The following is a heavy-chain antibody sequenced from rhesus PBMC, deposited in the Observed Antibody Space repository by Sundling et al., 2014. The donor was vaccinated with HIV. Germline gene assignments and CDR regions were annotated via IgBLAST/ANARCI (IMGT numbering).Heavy chain of an antibody. D-gene: IGHD2-21*01. J-gene: IGHJ4*01. CDR2: IYWDDDR. CDR1: GFSLNTTTLG. CDR3: ARVDIYCTHSGCFFFDD. V-gene: IGHV2-174*02. Sequence: QVTLKESGPALVKPTQTLTLTCSFSGFSLNTTTLGVGWIRQPPGKTLEWLAHIYWDDDRRYSTSLKSRLTISKDTSRNQVVLTMTNMDPADTATYFCARVDIYCTHSGCFFFDDWGQGILVTVSS.